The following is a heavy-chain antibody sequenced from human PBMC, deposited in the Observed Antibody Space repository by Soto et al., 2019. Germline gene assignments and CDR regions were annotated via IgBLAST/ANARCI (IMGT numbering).Heavy chain of an antibody. Sequence: QVQLVQSGAEVKKPGSSVMVSCKASGGTFSSYAISWVRQAPGQGLEWMGGIIPIFGTANYAQKFQGRVTITADESTSTAYMELSSLRSEDTAVYYCASHSLTTVTTAHDYWGQGTLVTVSS. D-gene: IGHD4-17*01. CDR2: IIPIFGTA. CDR3: ASHSLTTVTTAHDY. CDR1: GGTFSSYA. J-gene: IGHJ4*02. V-gene: IGHV1-69*01.